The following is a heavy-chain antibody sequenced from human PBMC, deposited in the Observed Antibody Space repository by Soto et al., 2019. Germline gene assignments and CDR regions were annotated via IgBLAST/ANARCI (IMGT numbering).Heavy chain of an antibody. J-gene: IGHJ4*02. CDR3: AKVFSPEGGNYFDH. CDR1: GFTFSNYA. CDR2: ISNSFSDGNT. Sequence: EVQLLESGGGLVQPGGSLRLSCAASGFTFSNYAMNWVRQAPGKGLEWVSAISNSFSDGNTHYADSGKGRFTISRDNDKNTVFLEMNSLRAEDTAVYYCAKVFSPEGGNYFDHWGQGTLVTVSS. V-gene: IGHV3-23*01.